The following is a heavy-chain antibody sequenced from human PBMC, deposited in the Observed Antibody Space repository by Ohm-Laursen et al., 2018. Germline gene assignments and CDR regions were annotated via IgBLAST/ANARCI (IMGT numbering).Heavy chain of an antibody. CDR2: ISYDGSNK. Sequence: SLRLSCAASGFTFSSYGMHWVRQAPGKGLEWVAVISYDGSNKYYADSVKGRFTISRDNSKNTVTLQMNSLRPEDTAVYYCAKDPRSFCTSTSCYTAFDYWGQGTLVTVSS. D-gene: IGHD2-2*02. CDR1: GFTFSSYG. J-gene: IGHJ4*02. CDR3: AKDPRSFCTSTSCYTAFDY. V-gene: IGHV3-30*18.